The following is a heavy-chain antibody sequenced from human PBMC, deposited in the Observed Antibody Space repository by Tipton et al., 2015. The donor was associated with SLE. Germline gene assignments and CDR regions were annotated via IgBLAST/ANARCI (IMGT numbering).Heavy chain of an antibody. J-gene: IGHJ6*02. CDR3: ARTSTTGGGGSYFYYYYYGMDV. CDR2: IYYSGST. D-gene: IGHD1-26*01. V-gene: IGHV4-59*08. Sequence: GLVKPSETLSLTCTVSGGSISSYYWSWIRQPPGKGLEWIGYIYYSGSTNYNPSLKSRVTISVDTSKNQFSLKLSSVTAADTAVYYCARTSTTGGGGSYFYYYYYGMDVWGQGTTVTVSS. CDR1: GGSISSYY.